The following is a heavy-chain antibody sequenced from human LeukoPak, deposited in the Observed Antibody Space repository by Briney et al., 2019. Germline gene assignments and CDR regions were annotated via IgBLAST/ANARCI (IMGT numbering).Heavy chain of an antibody. Sequence: GASVKVSCKASGYTFTSYAMNWVRQAPGRGLEWMGWINTNTGNPTYAQGFTGRFVFSLDTSVSTAYLQISSLKAEDTAVYYCAGVVTVGIPNDAFDIWGQGTMVTVSS. CDR2: INTNTGNP. CDR3: AGVVTVGIPNDAFDI. V-gene: IGHV7-4-1*02. D-gene: IGHD2-15*01. CDR1: GYTFTSYA. J-gene: IGHJ3*02.